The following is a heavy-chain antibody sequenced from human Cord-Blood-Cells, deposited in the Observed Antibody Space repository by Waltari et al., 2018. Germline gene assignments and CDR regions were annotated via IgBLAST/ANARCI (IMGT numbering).Heavy chain of an antibody. CDR1: GFTFSSHG. V-gene: IGHV3-33*01. CDR3: ARDFNSSSYYFDY. CDR2: IWDDGSNK. D-gene: IGHD6-6*01. Sequence: QVQLVESGGGVVQPGRSLRLSCAASGFTFSSHGMHWVCQAPGTGLEWVAVIWDDGSNKYYADSVKGRFTISRDNSKNTLYLQMNSLRAEDTAVYYCARDFNSSSYYFDYWGQGTLVTVSS. J-gene: IGHJ4*02.